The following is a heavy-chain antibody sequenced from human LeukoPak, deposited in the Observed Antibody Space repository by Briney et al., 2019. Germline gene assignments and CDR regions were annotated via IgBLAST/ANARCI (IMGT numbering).Heavy chain of an antibody. D-gene: IGHD5-12*01. CDR3: ARAAWLRRIDYYYGMDV. Sequence: ASVKVSCKASGYTFTGYYMHWVRQAPGQGLEWMGWINPNSGGTNYAQKFQGRVAMTRDTSISAAYMELSRLRSDDTAVYYCARAAWLRRIDYYYGMDVWGQGTTVTVSS. CDR1: GYTFTGYY. CDR2: INPNSGGT. V-gene: IGHV1-2*02. J-gene: IGHJ6*02.